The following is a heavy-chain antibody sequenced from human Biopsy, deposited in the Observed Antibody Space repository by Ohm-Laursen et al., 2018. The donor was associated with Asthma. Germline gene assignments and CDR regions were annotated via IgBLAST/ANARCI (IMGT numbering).Heavy chain of an antibody. CDR2: IRPGQPDI. Sequence: SLRLSCAAAGFTFGDYWTSWVRQAPGKGLAWVGTIRPGQPDIDYEPPVRGRFFISRDDSKNTLYLDMTSLRAEDTAVYYCVKDTLIDSKNYYTFEVWGQGTMVTVSS. D-gene: IGHD3-22*01. CDR3: VKDTLIDSKNYYTFEV. J-gene: IGHJ3*01. CDR1: GFTFGDYW. V-gene: IGHV3-23*01.